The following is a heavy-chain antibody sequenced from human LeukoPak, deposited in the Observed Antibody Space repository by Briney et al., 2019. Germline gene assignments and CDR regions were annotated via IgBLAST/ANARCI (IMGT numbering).Heavy chain of an antibody. Sequence: SETLCLTCSVSGGSISTYYWSWIRQPPGKGLEWIGYIYYFGNTDYNPSLKSRVTISVDTSKNQFSLNLRSVTAADTAVYYCAKLGSPRAFWGQGILVRVSS. D-gene: IGHD7-27*01. CDR1: GGSISTYY. V-gene: IGHV4-59*01. J-gene: IGHJ4*02. CDR3: AKLGSPRAF. CDR2: IYYFGNT.